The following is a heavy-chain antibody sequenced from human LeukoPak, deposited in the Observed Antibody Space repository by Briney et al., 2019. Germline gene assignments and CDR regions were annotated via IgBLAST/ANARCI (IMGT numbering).Heavy chain of an antibody. Sequence: GGSLRLSCAASGVTVSSNYMTWVRQAPGKGLEWVSYISSSSSTIYYADSVKGRFTISRDNAKNSLYLQMNSLRAEDTAVYYCAHTAMVHDAFDIWGQGTMVTVSS. J-gene: IGHJ3*02. D-gene: IGHD5-18*01. CDR1: GVTVSSNY. CDR3: AHTAMVHDAFDI. V-gene: IGHV3-48*01. CDR2: ISSSSSTI.